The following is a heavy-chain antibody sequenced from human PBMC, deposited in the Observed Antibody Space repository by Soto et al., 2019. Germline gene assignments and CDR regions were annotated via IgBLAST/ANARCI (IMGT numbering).Heavy chain of an antibody. J-gene: IGHJ6*02. D-gene: IGHD4-4*01. CDR1: GYTFTGYY. Sequence: ASGKVSSKASGYTFTGYYMHWVRQAPGQGLEWMGWINPNSGGTNYAQKFQGWVTMTRDTSISTAYMELSRLRSDDTAVYCCARAIQRLQRDYYYYYGMDVWGQGTTVTVSS. CDR2: INPNSGGT. V-gene: IGHV1-2*04. CDR3: ARAIQRLQRDYYYYYGMDV.